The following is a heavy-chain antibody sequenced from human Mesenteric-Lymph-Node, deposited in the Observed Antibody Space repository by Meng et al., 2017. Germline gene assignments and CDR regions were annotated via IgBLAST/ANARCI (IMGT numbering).Heavy chain of an antibody. D-gene: IGHD3-22*01. Sequence: QVQLVQSGAEVKKLGASVKVSCKASDYIFTSYGLSWVRQAPGQGLEWMGWISGRNGNTKYAQQFQGRVTMTTDTSTSTAYMELRSLRADDTAVYYCARVTMIGYFDYWGQGTLVTVSS. V-gene: IGHV1-18*01. CDR2: ISGRNGNT. CDR3: ARVTMIGYFDY. CDR1: DYIFTSYG. J-gene: IGHJ4*01.